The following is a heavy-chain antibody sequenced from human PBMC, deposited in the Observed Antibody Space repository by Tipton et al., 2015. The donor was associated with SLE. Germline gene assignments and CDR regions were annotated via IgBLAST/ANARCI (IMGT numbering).Heavy chain of an antibody. Sequence: LRLSCTVSGGSVSSGSYYWSWIRQPAGKGLEWIGRIYTSGSTNYNPSLKSRVTISVDTSKNQFSLKLSSVTAADTAVYYCARGTNYYDSSGYQRYYYYYMDVWGKGTTVTVSS. J-gene: IGHJ6*03. CDR2: IYTSGST. V-gene: IGHV4-61*02. D-gene: IGHD3-22*01. CDR1: GGSVSSGSYY. CDR3: ARGTNYYDSSGYQRYYYYYMDV.